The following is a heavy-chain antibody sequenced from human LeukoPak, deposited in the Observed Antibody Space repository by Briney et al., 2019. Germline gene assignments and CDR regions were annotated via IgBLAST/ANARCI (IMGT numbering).Heavy chain of an antibody. CDR2: IYYSGST. V-gene: IGHV4-31*03. D-gene: IGHD3-10*01. CDR1: GGSISSGGYY. J-gene: IGHJ5*02. Sequence: SQTLSLTCTVSGGSISSGGYYWSWLRQHPGTGLEWIGYIYYSGSTYYNPSLKSRVTISVDTSKNQFSLKLSSVTAADTAVYYCARVTSGGSGSYSWFDPWGQGTLVTVSS. CDR3: ARVTSGGSGSYSWFDP.